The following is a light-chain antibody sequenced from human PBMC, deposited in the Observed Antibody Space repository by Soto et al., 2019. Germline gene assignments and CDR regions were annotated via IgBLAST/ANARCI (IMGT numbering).Light chain of an antibody. J-gene: IGLJ1*01. V-gene: IGLV2-11*01. CDR1: SRDVGGYNF. Sequence: QSALTQPLSVSGSPGQSVTISCTGTSRDVGGYNFVSWYQQYPGKVPSLLIYDVNQRPPGVPGRFSGSKSGNTASLTISGLQAEDEADYYCCSYAGDPYVFGTGTQLTVL. CDR3: CSYAGDPYV. CDR2: DVN.